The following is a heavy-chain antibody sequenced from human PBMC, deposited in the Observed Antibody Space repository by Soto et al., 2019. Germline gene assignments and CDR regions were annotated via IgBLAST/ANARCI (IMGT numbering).Heavy chain of an antibody. D-gene: IGHD6-19*01. Sequence: SETLSLTCTVSGGSISSYYWSWIRQPPGKGLELIGYIYYSGSTNYNPSLKSRVTISVDTSKNQFSLKLSSVTAADTAVYYCARSPSSGWQGVDYWGQGTLVTVSS. V-gene: IGHV4-59*08. CDR1: GGSISSYY. CDR2: IYYSGST. CDR3: ARSPSSGWQGVDY. J-gene: IGHJ4*02.